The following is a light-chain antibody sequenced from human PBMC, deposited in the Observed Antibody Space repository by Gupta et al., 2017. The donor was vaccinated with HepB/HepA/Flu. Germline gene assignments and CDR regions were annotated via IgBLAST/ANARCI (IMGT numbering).Light chain of an antibody. CDR1: QSISSY. Sequence: DIQMTQSPSSLSASVADRVTITCRASQSISSYLNLYQQKPGKAPKLLIYAASSLQSGAPSRFSGSGSGTDFTFTISSPQPEDFATYDCPPSYSTPRTFGQRTKVEIK. J-gene: IGKJ1*01. CDR3: PPSYSTPRT. V-gene: IGKV1-39*01. CDR2: AAS.